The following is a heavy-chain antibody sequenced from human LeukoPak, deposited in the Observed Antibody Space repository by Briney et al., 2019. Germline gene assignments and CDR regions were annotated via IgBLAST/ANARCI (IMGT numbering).Heavy chain of an antibody. J-gene: IGHJ4*02. Sequence: PGGSLRLSCAASGFTFSSYAMSWVRQAPGKGLEWVSAISGSGGSTYYADSVKGRFTISRDNSKNTLYLQMNSLRAEDTAVYYCAKDRVTIFGVVTTGLFDYWGQGTLVTVSS. CDR1: GFTFSSYA. CDR3: AKDRVTIFGVVTTGLFDY. V-gene: IGHV3-23*01. D-gene: IGHD3-3*01. CDR2: ISGSGGST.